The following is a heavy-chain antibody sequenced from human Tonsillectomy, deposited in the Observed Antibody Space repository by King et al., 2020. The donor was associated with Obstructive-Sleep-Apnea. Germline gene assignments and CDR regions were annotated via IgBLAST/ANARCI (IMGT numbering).Heavy chain of an antibody. CDR2: IYGSGST. J-gene: IGHJ4*02. CDR1: GGSISSDY. V-gene: IGHV4-4*07. CDR3: VRNSYGSWGFDY. Sequence: QLQESGPGLVKPSVTLSLTCTVSGGSISSDYWSWIRQPAGKGPEWIGHIYGSGSTNYNPSLKSRVTLSVDTSKNQFSLNLNSVTAADTAVYYCVRNSYGSWGFDYWGQGTLVTVSS. D-gene: IGHD3-10*01.